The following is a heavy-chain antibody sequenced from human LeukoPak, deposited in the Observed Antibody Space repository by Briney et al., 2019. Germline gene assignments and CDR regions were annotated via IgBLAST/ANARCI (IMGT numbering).Heavy chain of an antibody. CDR3: AKDLLSGSYTYYFDY. V-gene: IGHV3-48*01. CDR1: GFTFSSYS. J-gene: IGHJ4*02. Sequence: AGGSLRLSCAASGFTFSSYSMLWVRQAPGKGLEGVSYISSSSSTIYYADSVKGRFTISRDNSKNTLYLQMNSLRAEDTAVYYCAKDLLSGSYTYYFDYWGQGPLVTVSS. CDR2: ISSSSSTI. D-gene: IGHD1-26*01.